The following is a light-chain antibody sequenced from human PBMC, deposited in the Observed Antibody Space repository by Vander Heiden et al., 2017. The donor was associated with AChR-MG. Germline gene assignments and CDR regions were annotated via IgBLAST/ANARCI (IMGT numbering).Light chain of an antibody. J-gene: IGLJ2*01. CDR1: SSNIGSNT. CDR3: ATWDDGLNGQV. V-gene: IGLV1-44*01. CDR2: RNS. Sequence: QSVLTQPPSASGTPGQRVTISCSGSSSNIGSNTVSWYQQLPGTAPKLLIYRNSQRPSGVPDRFSGSKSGTSASLAISGLQSEDETYYYCATWDDGLNGQVFGGGTKLTGL.